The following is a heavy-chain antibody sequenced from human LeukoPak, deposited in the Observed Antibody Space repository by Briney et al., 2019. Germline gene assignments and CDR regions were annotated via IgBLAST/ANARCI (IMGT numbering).Heavy chain of an antibody. V-gene: IGHV4-34*01. CDR3: ARARSTIENDY. J-gene: IGHJ4*02. D-gene: IGHD1-14*01. CDR2: INHSGST. Sequence: PSETLSLTCAVYGGSFSGYYWSWIRQPPGKGLEWIGEINHSGSTNYNPSLKSRVTISVDTSKNQFPLKLSSVTAADTAVYYCARARSTIENDYWGQGTLVTVSS. CDR1: GGSFSGYY.